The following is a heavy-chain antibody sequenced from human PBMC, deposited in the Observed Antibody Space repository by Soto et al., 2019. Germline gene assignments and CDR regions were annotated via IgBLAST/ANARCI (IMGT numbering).Heavy chain of an antibody. CDR2: IDYSGTA. CDR1: YGSISVSNVF. CDR3: ARTTGRHLDF. J-gene: IGHJ4*02. D-gene: IGHD4-4*01. Sequence: LSLTCTVSYGSISVSNVFGGWVLQPPVKGLEWIGNIDYSGTAYFNPSLGTRVTFPVDTSKNQFSLTLYSVTAADTAVYYCARTTGRHLDFWGQGILVTVSS. V-gene: IGHV4-39*01.